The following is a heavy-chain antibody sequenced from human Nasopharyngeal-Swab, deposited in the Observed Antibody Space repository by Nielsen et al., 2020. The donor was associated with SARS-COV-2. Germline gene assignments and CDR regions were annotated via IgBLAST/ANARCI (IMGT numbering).Heavy chain of an antibody. V-gene: IGHV7-4-1*02. CDR1: GYTFTSYA. J-gene: IGHJ6*02. Sequence: GESLKISCKASGYTFTSYAMNWVRQAPGQGLEWMGWINTNTGNPTYAQGFTGRFVFSLDTSVSTAYLQISSLKAEDTAVYYCARAWVVTTHLGYYYYGMDVWGQGTTVTVSS. CDR2: INTNTGNP. D-gene: IGHD2-21*02. CDR3: ARAWVVTTHLGYYYYGMDV.